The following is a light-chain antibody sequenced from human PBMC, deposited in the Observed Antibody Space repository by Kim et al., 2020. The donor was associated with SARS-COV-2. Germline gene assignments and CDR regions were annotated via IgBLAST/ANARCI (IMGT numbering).Light chain of an antibody. V-gene: IGKV3-20*01. CDR3: QQYGSSPRT. CDR2: GAS. J-gene: IGKJ1*01. Sequence: SPGEGATLSCRASQSISSSSLAWYQQKPGQAPRLLIYGASNRATGIPDRFSGSGSVTDFTLTISRLEPEDFAVYYCQQYGSSPRTFGQGTKVDIK. CDR1: QSISSSS.